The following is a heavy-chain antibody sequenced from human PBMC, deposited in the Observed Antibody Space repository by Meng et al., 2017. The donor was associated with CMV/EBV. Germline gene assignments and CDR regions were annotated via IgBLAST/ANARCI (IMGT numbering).Heavy chain of an antibody. J-gene: IGHJ4*02. CDR2: ISSSGGTT. D-gene: IGHD3-16*01. CDR3: AKVTRPAPTYYLDY. CDR1: GFVFSNFG. Sequence: ASGFVFSNFGMHWVRQAPGKGLEWVSVISSSGGTTYYADSVKGRFTISRDNSKNTLYVQMNSLRAEDTAVYFCAKVTRPAPTYYLDYWGQGTLVTVSS. V-gene: IGHV3-23*01.